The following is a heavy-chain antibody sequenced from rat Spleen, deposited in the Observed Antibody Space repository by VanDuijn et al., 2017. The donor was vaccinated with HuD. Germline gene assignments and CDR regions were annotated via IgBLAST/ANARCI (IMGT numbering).Heavy chain of an antibody. V-gene: IGHV5-29*01. CDR1: GFTFSDYY. CDR3: ARRKHWYFDF. CDR2: ISYDGSST. J-gene: IGHJ1*01. Sequence: EVQLVESDGGLVQPGRSLKLSCAASGFTFSDYYMAWVRQAPTKGLEWVATISYDGSSTYYRDSVKGRFTISRDNAKSTLYLQMDSLRSEDTATYYCARRKHWYFDFWGPGTMVTVSS.